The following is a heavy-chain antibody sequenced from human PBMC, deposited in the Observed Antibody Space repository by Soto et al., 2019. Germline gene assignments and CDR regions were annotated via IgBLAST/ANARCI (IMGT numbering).Heavy chain of an antibody. CDR1: GGSISSSSYY. Sequence: SETLSLTCTVSGGSISSSSYYWGWIRQPPGKGLEWIGSIYYSGSTYYNPSLKSRVTISVDTSKNQFSLKLSSVTAADTAVYYCARLVMTTVTIFDYWGQGTLVTVSS. J-gene: IGHJ4*02. CDR3: ARLVMTTVTIFDY. CDR2: IYYSGST. V-gene: IGHV4-39*01. D-gene: IGHD4-17*01.